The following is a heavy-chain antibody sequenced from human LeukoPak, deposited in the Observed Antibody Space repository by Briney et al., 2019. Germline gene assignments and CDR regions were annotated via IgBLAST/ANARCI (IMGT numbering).Heavy chain of an antibody. J-gene: IGHJ4*02. CDR3: ASLESYCSSASCSDY. V-gene: IGHV4-34*01. Sequence: SETLSLTCAVYGGSFSGYYWSWIRQPPGKGLEWIGEINHSGSTNYNPSLKSRVTISVDTSKNQFSLKLSSVTAADTAVYYCASLESYCSSASCSDYWGQGTLVTVSS. CDR2: INHSGST. CDR1: GGSFSGYY. D-gene: IGHD2-2*01.